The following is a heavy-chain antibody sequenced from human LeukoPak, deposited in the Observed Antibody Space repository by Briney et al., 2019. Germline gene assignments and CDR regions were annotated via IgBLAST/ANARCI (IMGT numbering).Heavy chain of an antibody. D-gene: IGHD1-26*01. V-gene: IGHV4-30-4*08. Sequence: PSETLSLTCTVSGGSISSTSYYWGWIRQPPGKGLEWIGYIYYSGSTYYNPSLKSRVTISVDTSKNQFSLKLSSVSAADTAVYYCASGELYYFDYWGQGTLVTVSS. CDR2: IYYSGST. CDR3: ASGELYYFDY. CDR1: GGSISSTSYY. J-gene: IGHJ4*02.